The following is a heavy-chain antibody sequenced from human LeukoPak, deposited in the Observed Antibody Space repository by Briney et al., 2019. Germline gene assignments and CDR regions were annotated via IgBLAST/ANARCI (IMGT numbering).Heavy chain of an antibody. CDR2: ISSSSSTI. J-gene: IGHJ3*02. V-gene: IGHV3-48*01. CDR1: GFTFSSYS. D-gene: IGHD5-18*01. CDR3: ARARDGYSYGYDAFDI. Sequence: AVGSLRLSCAASGFTFSSYSRNWVRQAPGKGLEWFSYISSSSSTIYYADSVKGRFTISRDNAKNSLYLQMNSLRSEDTAVYYCARARDGYSYGYDAFDIWGQGTVVTVSS.